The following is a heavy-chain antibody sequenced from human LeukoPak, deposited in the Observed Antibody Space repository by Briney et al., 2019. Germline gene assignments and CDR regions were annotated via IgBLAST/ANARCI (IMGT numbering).Heavy chain of an antibody. V-gene: IGHV3-30*01. J-gene: IGHJ3*02. CDR3: ARGQGSSGAFDI. Sequence: GRSLRLSCAASGFTFSSYAMHWVRQAPGKGLEWVAVISYDGSNKYYADSVKGRFTISRDSSKNTLYLQMNSLRAEDTAVYYCARGQGSSGAFDIWGQGTMVTVSS. CDR1: GFTFSSYA. CDR2: ISYDGSNK. D-gene: IGHD6-6*01.